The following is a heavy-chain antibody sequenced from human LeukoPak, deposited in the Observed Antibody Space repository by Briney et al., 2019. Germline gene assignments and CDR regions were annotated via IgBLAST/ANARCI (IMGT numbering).Heavy chain of an antibody. CDR2: INYSGTT. Sequence: PSETLSLTCNVSSGSITDSNYYWGWVRQPPGKGLEWIGRINYSGTTYYSPSLKSRVTISVDTSRNHFTLKVTSVTAADTAVYYCASLTHSYYADPAGYYPFYYMDVWGKGTTVTVFS. J-gene: IGHJ6*03. CDR3: ASLTHSYYADPAGYYPFYYMDV. CDR1: SGSITDSNYY. D-gene: IGHD3-22*01. V-gene: IGHV4-39*02.